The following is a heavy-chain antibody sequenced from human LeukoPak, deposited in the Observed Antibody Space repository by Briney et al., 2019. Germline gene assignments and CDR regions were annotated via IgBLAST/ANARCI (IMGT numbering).Heavy chain of an antibody. CDR1: GFTFSAYS. V-gene: IGHV3-7*03. J-gene: IGHJ5*02. Sequence: GGSLRLSCAASGFTFSAYSMTWVRQAPGKGLEWVANIKKDGSEKYYVDSVKGRFTISRDNSKNTLYLQMNSLRAEDTAVYYCAKDPLDPWGQGTLVTVSS. CDR3: AKDPLDP. CDR2: IKKDGSEK.